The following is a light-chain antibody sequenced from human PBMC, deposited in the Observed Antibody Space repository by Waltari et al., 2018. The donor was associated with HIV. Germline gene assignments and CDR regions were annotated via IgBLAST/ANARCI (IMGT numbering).Light chain of an antibody. J-gene: IGKJ5*01. CDR1: QSVGSW. CDR2: KAS. CDR3: QQYNTDPS. V-gene: IGKV1-5*03. Sequence: DIHMAQLPSILSAFLRDRVTITCRASQSVGSWLAWYQHKTGKAPKLLIHKASVLESGVSSRFSGSGSETEFTLIIDSLEPDDFATYYCQQYNTDPSFGQGTRLEMK.